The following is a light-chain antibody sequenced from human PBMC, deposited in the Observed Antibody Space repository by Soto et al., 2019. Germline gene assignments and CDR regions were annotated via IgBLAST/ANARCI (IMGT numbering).Light chain of an antibody. Sequence: EIVLTQSPGTLSLSPGVRATLSCRASQSVSSSYLSWYQQKPVQAPRLLIYGASSRATGIPDRFSGSGSVTDFTLIISRLEPEDVAVYYCQQYGTSPPYTFGHGTKLEIK. CDR2: GAS. CDR3: QQYGTSPPYT. CDR1: QSVSSSY. J-gene: IGKJ2*01. V-gene: IGKV3-20*01.